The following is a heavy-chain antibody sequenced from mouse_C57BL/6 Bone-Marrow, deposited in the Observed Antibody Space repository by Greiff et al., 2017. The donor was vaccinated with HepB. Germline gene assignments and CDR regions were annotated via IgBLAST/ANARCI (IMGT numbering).Heavy chain of an antibody. J-gene: IGHJ2*01. Sequence: VQLQQPGAELVRPGTSVKLSCKASGYTFTSYWMHWVKQRPGQGLEWIGVIDPSDSYTNYNQKFKGKATLTVDTSSSTAYMQLSSLTSEDSAVYYCASSGSSLHFGYWGQGTTLTVSS. CDR1: GYTFTSYW. CDR3: ASSGSSLHFGY. D-gene: IGHD6-1*01. V-gene: IGHV1-59*01. CDR2: IDPSDSYT.